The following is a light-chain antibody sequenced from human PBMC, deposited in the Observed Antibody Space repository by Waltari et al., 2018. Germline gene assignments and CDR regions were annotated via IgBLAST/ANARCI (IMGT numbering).Light chain of an antibody. V-gene: IGKV1-39*01. CDR1: QTISSY. CDR3: QQSSSTPPWT. Sequence: DIQMTQSPSSLSASVGYRVTITCRASQTISSYLNLYQQKPGKAPHLLIYTASSLQSGVPSRFSGSGSGTDFTLTISSLQPEDFATYYCQQSSSTPPWTFGQGTKVEIK. CDR2: TAS. J-gene: IGKJ1*01.